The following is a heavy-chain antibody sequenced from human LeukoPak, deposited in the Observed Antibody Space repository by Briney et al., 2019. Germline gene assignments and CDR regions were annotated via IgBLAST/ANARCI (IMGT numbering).Heavy chain of an antibody. V-gene: IGHV4-31*03. CDR3: ARSTYYYDSSGYCYYFDY. CDR1: GGSISSGGYY. J-gene: IGHJ4*02. CDR2: IYYSGST. Sequence: PSETLSLTCTVSGGSISSGGYYWSWIRQHPGKGLEWTGYIYYSGSTYYNPSLKSRVTISVDTSKNQFSLKLSSVTAADTAVYYCARSTYYYDSSGYCYYFDYWGQGTLVTVSS. D-gene: IGHD3-22*01.